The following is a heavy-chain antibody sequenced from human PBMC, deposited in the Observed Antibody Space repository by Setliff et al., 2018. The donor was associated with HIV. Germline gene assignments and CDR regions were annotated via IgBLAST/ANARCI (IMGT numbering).Heavy chain of an antibody. D-gene: IGHD4-17*01. CDR3: ARHRSYGDYDPNWFDP. Sequence: PSETLSLTCTVSGGSLSTSSFYWGWIRQPPGKGLQWIGSIYFSGITYYNPSLKSRVTISVDTSKNQFSLKLRSVTAADTGIYYCARHRSYGDYDPNWFDPWGQGTLVTVSS. V-gene: IGHV4-39*01. CDR1: GGSLSTSSFY. J-gene: IGHJ5*02. CDR2: IYFSGIT.